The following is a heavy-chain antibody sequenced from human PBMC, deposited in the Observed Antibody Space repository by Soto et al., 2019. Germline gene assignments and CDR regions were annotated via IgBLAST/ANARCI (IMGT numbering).Heavy chain of an antibody. CDR2: IDHTGST. CDR3: ARGVGVFWSGYYYGMDV. J-gene: IGHJ6*02. CDR1: GGAISEFY. Sequence: PSEALSLTCGVYGGAISEFYWSWIPQPPGKGLEWIGEIDHTGSTNYNPSLKSRVTISVDTSKNHFSLKLSSVTAADTAVYYCARGVGVFWSGYYYGMDVWGQGTAVT. V-gene: IGHV4-34*01. D-gene: IGHD3-3*01.